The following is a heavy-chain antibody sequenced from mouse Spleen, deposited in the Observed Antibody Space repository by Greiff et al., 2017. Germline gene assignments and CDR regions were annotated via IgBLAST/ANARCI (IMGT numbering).Heavy chain of an antibody. CDR2: INPNNGGT. CDR3: ARALTGTRENYYFDY. J-gene: IGHJ2*01. D-gene: IGHD4-1*01. V-gene: IGHV1-18*01. CDR1: GYTFTDYN. Sequence: EVQGVESGPELVKPGASVKIPCKASGYTFTDYNMDWVKQSHGKSLEWIGDINPNNGGTIYNQKFKGKATLTVDKSSSTAYMELRSLTSEDSAVYYCARALTGTRENYYFDYWGQGTTLTVSS.